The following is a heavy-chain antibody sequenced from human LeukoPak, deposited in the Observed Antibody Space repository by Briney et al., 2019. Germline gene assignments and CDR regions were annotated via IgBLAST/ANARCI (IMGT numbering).Heavy chain of an antibody. CDR2: IIPIFGTA. CDR1: GGPFSSYA. V-gene: IGHV1-69*05. D-gene: IGHD5-18*01. CDR3: ARERDTATLPPLFDP. Sequence: GSSVKVSCKASGGPFSSYAISWVRQAPGQGLEWMGRIIPIFGTANYAQKFQGRVTITTDESTSTAYMELSSLRSEDTAVYYCARERDTATLPPLFDPWGQGTLVTVSS. J-gene: IGHJ5*02.